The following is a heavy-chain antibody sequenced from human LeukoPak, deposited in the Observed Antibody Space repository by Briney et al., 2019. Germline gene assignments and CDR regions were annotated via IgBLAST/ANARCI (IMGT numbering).Heavy chain of an antibody. D-gene: IGHD6-13*01. J-gene: IGHJ4*02. CDR3: ARGGQQLVLGSTTDY. Sequence: GGSLRLSCAASGFTFSSYAMSWVRQAPGKGLEWVSGISSSGDRTYYADSVKGRFTISRDNFKNTLYLQMNSLRAEDTAVYYCARGGQQLVLGSTTDYWGQGTLVTVSS. CDR2: ISSSGDRT. V-gene: IGHV3-23*01. CDR1: GFTFSSYA.